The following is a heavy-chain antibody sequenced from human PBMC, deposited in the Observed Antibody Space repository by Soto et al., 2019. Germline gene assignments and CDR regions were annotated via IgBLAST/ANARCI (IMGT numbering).Heavy chain of an antibody. CDR2: IYYSGST. Sequence: QVQLQESGPGLVKPSQTLSLTCTVSGGSISSGGYYWSWIRQHPGKGLEWIGYIYYSGSTYYNPSLKRRVTISVDTSKNQFALKLSSVTDADTAVYYCARVGGINWFDPWGQGTLVTVSS. CDR1: GGSISSGGYY. J-gene: IGHJ5*02. V-gene: IGHV4-31*03. CDR3: ARVGGINWFDP. D-gene: IGHD3-16*01.